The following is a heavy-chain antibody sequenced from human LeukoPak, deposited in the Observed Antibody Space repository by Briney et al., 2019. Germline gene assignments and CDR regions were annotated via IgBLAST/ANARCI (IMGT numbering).Heavy chain of an antibody. CDR2: ISKSGSTM. D-gene: IGHD3-22*01. J-gene: IGHJ5*02. V-gene: IGHV3-48*01. Sequence: PGGSLRLSCAASGFTFSGYSMNWVRQAPGKGLEWVSYISKSGSTMYYADSVKGRFTISRDNAKNSLYLQMNTLRAEDTAVYYCARRDCDSIKCRGSNWFDPWGQGTLVSVSS. CDR3: ARRDCDSIKCRGSNWFDP. CDR1: GFTFSGYS.